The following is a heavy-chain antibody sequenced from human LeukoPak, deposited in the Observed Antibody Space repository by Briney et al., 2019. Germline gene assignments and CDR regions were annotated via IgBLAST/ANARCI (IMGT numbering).Heavy chain of an antibody. D-gene: IGHD3-10*01. V-gene: IGHV3-9*01. CDR3: AKDIRYGSGSYYNPVSYFDY. CDR1: GFTFSSYS. Sequence: GGSLRLSCAASGFTFSSYSMNWVRQAPGKGLEWVSGISWNSGSIGYADSVKGRFTISRDNAKNSLYLQMNSLRAEDTALYYCAKDIRYGSGSYYNPVSYFDYWGQGTLVTVSS. CDR2: ISWNSGSI. J-gene: IGHJ4*02.